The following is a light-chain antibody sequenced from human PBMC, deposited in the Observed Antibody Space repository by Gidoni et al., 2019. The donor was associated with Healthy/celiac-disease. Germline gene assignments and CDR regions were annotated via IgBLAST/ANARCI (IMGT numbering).Light chain of an antibody. Sequence: DTKMTKSPSSLSASVGDRVTITCRESQSISIYLNWYQQKPGKAPKLLIYDASSLQSGVPSRFSGSGSGTDFTLTISSLQPEDFATYYCQQSYSTPLYTFGQGTKLEIK. CDR2: DAS. J-gene: IGKJ2*01. V-gene: IGKV1-39*01. CDR3: QQSYSTPLYT. CDR1: QSISIY.